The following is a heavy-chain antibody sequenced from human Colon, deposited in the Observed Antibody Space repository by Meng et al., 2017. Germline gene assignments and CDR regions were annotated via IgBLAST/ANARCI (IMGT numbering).Heavy chain of an antibody. CDR3: ARIDYGGNGIEKYFFDY. V-gene: IGHV4-4*02. J-gene: IGHJ4*02. CDR2: IHHGGTP. Sequence: QQPGPGLLNPSGTHLLPCSLSGGSTSSNDWWSWVRQSPKKGLEGIGEIHHGGTPNYNPSLKSRVTISVDTSNNQFSLKLSSVTAADTAVYYCARIDYGGNGIEKYFFDYWGQGTLVTVSS. D-gene: IGHD4-23*01. CDR1: GGSTSSNDW.